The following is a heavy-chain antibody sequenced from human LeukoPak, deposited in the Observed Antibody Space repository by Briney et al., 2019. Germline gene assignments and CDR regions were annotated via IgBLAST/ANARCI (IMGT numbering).Heavy chain of an antibody. CDR2: ISYDGSNK. V-gene: IGHV3-30-3*01. CDR1: GFTFSSYA. Sequence: PGRSLRLSCAASGFTFSSYAMHWVRQAPGKGLEWVAVISYDGSNKYYADSVKGRFTISRDNSKNTLYLQMNSLRAEDTAVYYCAKPTFGGVIAPGYFDYWGQGTLVTVSS. J-gene: IGHJ4*02. D-gene: IGHD3-16*02. CDR3: AKPTFGGVIAPGYFDY.